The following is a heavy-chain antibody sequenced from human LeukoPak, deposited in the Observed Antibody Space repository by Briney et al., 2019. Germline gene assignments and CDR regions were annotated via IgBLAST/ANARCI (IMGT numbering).Heavy chain of an antibody. CDR3: ARDRSKVTAYDDAPDI. CDR2: ISDIGTTT. J-gene: IGHJ3*02. D-gene: IGHD2-21*02. Sequence: PGGSLRLSCVGSGFSFGSYEINWVRQAPGKGLEWVSYISDIGTTTHYADSVKGRFTIFRDNAKNSVYLLMDSLMAEDTAIYYCARDRSKVTAYDDAPDIWGQGTMVTVSS. V-gene: IGHV3-48*03. CDR1: GFSFGSYE.